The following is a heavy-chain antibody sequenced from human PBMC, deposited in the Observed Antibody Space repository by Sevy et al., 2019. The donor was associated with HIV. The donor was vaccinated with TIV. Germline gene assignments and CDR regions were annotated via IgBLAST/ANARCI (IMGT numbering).Heavy chain of an antibody. D-gene: IGHD1-26*01. J-gene: IGHJ3*02. CDR2: MNPNSGNT. Sequence: ASVKVSCKASGYTFTSYDINWVRQATGQGLEWMGWMNPNSGNTGYAQKFQGRVTMTRNTSISTAYMELRSLRSEDTAVYYCARVVGATSGGVIDAFDIWGQGTMVTVSS. V-gene: IGHV1-8*01. CDR3: ARVVGATSGGVIDAFDI. CDR1: GYTFTSYD.